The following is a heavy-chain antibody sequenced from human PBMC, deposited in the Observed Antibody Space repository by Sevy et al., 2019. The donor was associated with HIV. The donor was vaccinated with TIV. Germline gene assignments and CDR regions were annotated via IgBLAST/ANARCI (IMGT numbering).Heavy chain of an antibody. Sequence: GGSLRLSCAASGFTFSSYSMNWVRQALGKGLEWVSSISSSSSYIYYADSVKGRFTISRDNAKNSLYLQMNSLRAEDTAVYYCARERHDYGDSGSYYYYYMDVWGKGTTVTVSS. D-gene: IGHD4-17*01. V-gene: IGHV3-21*01. CDR3: ARERHDYGDSGSYYYYYMDV. CDR2: ISSSSSYI. J-gene: IGHJ6*03. CDR1: GFTFSSYS.